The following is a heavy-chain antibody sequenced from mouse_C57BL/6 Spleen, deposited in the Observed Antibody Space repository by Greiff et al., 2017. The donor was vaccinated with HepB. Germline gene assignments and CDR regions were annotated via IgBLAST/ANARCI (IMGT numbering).Heavy chain of an antibody. J-gene: IGHJ1*03. CDR2: IYPGDGDT. V-gene: IGHV1-82*01. Sequence: QVQLQQSGPELVKPGASVKISCKASGYAFSSSWMNWVKQRPGKGLEWIGRIYPGDGDTNYNGKFKGKATLTADKSSSTAYMQLSSLTSEDSAVYFCARGDYGNDWYFDVWGTGTTVTVSS. D-gene: IGHD2-1*01. CDR1: GYAFSSSW. CDR3: ARGDYGNDWYFDV.